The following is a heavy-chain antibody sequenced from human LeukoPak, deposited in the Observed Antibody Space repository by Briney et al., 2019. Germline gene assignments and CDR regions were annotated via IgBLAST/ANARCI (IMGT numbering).Heavy chain of an antibody. CDR3: ASNYYGSGSLDY. CDR1: GGSISSYY. D-gene: IGHD3-10*01. J-gene: IGHJ4*02. V-gene: IGHV4-59*08. Sequence: SETLSLTCTVSGGSISSYYWSWIRQPPGKGLEWIGYIYYSGSTNYNPSLKSRVTISVDTSKNQFSLKVSPVTAADTAVYYCASNYYGSGSLDYRGQGNLVTVSS. CDR2: IYYSGST.